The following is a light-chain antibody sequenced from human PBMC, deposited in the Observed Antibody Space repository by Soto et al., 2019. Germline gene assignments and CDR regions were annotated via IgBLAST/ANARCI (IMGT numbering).Light chain of an antibody. CDR2: EVS. CDR3: SSYTTSFTQV. J-gene: IGLJ1*01. V-gene: IGLV2-14*01. CDR1: SSDVGGYSR. Sequence: QSALTQPAPVSGSPGQSITISCTGTSSDVGGYSRVSWYQHHPGKAPKLIIYEVSDRPSGVSNRFSGSKSGNTASLTISGLQAEDEADYYCSSYTTSFTQVFGTGTKVTVL.